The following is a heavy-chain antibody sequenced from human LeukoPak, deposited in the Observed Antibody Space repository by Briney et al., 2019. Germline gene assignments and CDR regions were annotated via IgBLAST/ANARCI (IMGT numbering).Heavy chain of an antibody. Sequence: SETLSLTCTVSGGSISSYYWSWIRQPPGKGLEWIGYIYYSGSTNYNPSLKSRVTISVDTSKNQFSLKLSSVTAADMAVYYCARTDPFYYFDYWGQGTLVTVYS. CDR3: ARTDPFYYFDY. J-gene: IGHJ4*02. CDR2: IYYSGST. CDR1: GGSISSYY. V-gene: IGHV4-59*01.